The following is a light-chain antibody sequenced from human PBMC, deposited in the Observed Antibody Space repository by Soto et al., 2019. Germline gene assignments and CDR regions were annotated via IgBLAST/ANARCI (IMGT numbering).Light chain of an antibody. CDR1: QAITDY. V-gene: IGKV1-16*01. CDR3: QHYRTYPWT. Sequence: DIQMTQSPSSLSASVGERVTITCRASQAITDYLAWFQQRPGEAPKSLIYAASSLQSGVPSRFSSGASGTVISLTINNLPPDDFATYYCQHYRTYPWTFGPGNTVDIK. CDR2: AAS. J-gene: IGKJ1*01.